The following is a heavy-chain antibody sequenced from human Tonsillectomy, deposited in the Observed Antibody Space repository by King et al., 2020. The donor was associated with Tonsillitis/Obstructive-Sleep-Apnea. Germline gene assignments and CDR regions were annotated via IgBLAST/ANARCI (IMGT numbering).Heavy chain of an antibody. CDR2: VDYTGTT. D-gene: IGHD3-22*01. J-gene: IGHJ5*02. Sequence: QLQESGPGLVKPSETLSLTCTVSGGSINSSSYYWGWVCQPPGKGLEWIWGVDYTGTTSYNPSLKIRVTIYVDTSKKQFSLKLSAVTAADTAVYYCARHLYFYDTSGYSQFDPWGQGTLVTVSS. CDR3: ARHLYFYDTSGYSQFDP. CDR1: GGSINSSSYY. V-gene: IGHV4-39*01.